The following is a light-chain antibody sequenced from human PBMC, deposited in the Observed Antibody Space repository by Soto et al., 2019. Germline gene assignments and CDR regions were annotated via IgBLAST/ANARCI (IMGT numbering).Light chain of an antibody. J-gene: IGLJ2*01. CDR2: DDD. V-gene: IGLV1-51*01. CDR3: ASWDTDVSAV. CDR1: IFDVGNNF. Sequence: QSVLTQPPSVSAAPGKKVIISCSGTIFDVGNNFVSWYQHFPGIAPKLLIYDDDRRPSGIPDRFSASKSGTSATLRIARVQTGDEADYYCASWDTDVSAVFGGGTKVTVL.